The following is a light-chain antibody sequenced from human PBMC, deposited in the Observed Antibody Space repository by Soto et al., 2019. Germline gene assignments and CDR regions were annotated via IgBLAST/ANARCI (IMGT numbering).Light chain of an antibody. CDR2: GAF. CDR1: QSISGS. J-gene: IGKJ4*01. CDR3: QQTYRTPLT. V-gene: IGKV1-39*01. Sequence: DIQMTQSPSSLSALVGDRVTITCRASQSISGSLNWYQSKPGKAPKLLIYGAFTLHSGVPSRFSGSGSGTDHTLTISNLQLEDFASYYCQQTYRTPLTFGGGTKVEIK.